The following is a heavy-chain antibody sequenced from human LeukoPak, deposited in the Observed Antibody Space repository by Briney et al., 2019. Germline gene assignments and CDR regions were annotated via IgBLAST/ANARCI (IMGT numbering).Heavy chain of an antibody. V-gene: IGHV4-31*03. J-gene: IGHJ4*02. D-gene: IGHD6-13*01. CDR3: ARAGIAAADTFDY. CDR2: IYYSGST. CDR1: GGSISSGGYY. Sequence: SQTLSLTCTVSGGSISSGGYYWSWIRQHPGKGLEWIGYIYYSGSTYYNPSLKSRVTISVYTSKNQFSLKLSSVTAADTAVYYCARAGIAAADTFDYWGRGTLVTVSS.